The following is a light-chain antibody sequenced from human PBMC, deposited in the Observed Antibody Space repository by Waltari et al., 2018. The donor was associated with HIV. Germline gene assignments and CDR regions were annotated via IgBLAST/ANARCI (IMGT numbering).Light chain of an antibody. Sequence: QAWPTQPPSVSKGLGQNVTITCTGNGTNVGAEAAAWLQQRVDHPPTLRAYRKRNRPSGIPEVFAASRSVDTASLTITGLQPEDEADYYCSSWDLTQKTILFGGGTRLTV. J-gene: IGLJ3*02. CDR2: RKR. CDR1: GTNVGAEA. V-gene: IGLV10-54*04. CDR3: SSWDLTQKTIL.